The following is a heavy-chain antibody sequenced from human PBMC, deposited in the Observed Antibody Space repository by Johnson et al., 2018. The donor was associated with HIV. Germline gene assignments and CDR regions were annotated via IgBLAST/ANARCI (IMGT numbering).Heavy chain of an antibody. CDR1: GFAFSSYA. J-gene: IGHJ3*02. D-gene: IGHD6-6*01. V-gene: IGHV3-33*06. Sequence: QVQLVESGGGVVQPGRSLRLSCAASGFAFSSYAMHWVRQAPGKGLEWVAVIWYDGSNKYYADSVKGRFTISRDNSNNTLYLQMDSLRAEDTAVYYCAKDQLSEHLVLRSAFDIWGQGTMVTVSS. CDR2: IWYDGSNK. CDR3: AKDQLSEHLVLRSAFDI.